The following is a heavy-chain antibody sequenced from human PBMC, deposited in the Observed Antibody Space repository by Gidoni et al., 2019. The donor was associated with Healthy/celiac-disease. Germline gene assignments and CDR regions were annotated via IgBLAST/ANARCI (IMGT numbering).Heavy chain of an antibody. CDR2: ISYDGSNK. J-gene: IGHJ1*01. Sequence: QVQLVESGGGVVQPGRSLRLSCAASGFTFSSYGMHWVRQAPGKGLEWVSVISYDGSNKYYADSVKGRFTISRDNSKNTLYLQMNSLRAEDTAVYYCAKDKYCSSTSCSRHFQHWGQGTLVTVSS. CDR3: AKDKYCSSTSCSRHFQH. V-gene: IGHV3-30*18. CDR1: GFTFSSYG. D-gene: IGHD2-2*01.